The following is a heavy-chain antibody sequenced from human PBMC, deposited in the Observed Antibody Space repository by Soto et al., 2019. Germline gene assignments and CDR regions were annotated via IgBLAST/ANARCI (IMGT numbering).Heavy chain of an antibody. CDR1: GFTFSSYA. V-gene: IGHV3-30-3*01. Sequence: QVQLVESGGGVVQPGRSLRLSCAASGFTFSSYAMHWVRQAPGKGLEWVAVISYDGSNKYYADSVKGRFTISRDNSKNTLYLQMNSLRAEDTAVYYCAREWDYWGQGTLVTVSS. J-gene: IGHJ4*02. CDR3: AREWDY. CDR2: ISYDGSNK.